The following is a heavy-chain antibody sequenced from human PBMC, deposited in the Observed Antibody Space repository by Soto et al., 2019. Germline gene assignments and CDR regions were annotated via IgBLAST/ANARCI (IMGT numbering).Heavy chain of an antibody. V-gene: IGHV3-30-3*01. CDR2: ISYDGSNK. CDR3: ARDGGGQWLAPWEENGMDV. D-gene: IGHD6-19*01. Sequence: GGSLRLSCAASGFTFSSYAMHWVRQAPGKGLEWVAVISYDGSNKYYADSVKGRFTISRDNSKNTLYLQMNSLRAEDTAVYYCARDGGGQWLAPWEENGMDVWGQGTTVTVSS. J-gene: IGHJ6*02. CDR1: GFTFSSYA.